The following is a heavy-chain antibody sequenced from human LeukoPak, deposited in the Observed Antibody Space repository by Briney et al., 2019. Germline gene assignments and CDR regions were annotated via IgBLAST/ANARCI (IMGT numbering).Heavy chain of an antibody. D-gene: IGHD2-15*01. Sequence: SQTLSLTCTVSGGSISSGGYYWSWIRQHPGTGLEWIGYIYYSGSTYYNPSLKSRVTISVDTSKNQFSLKLSSVTAADTAVYYCARDPRWWFDPWGQGTLVTVSS. J-gene: IGHJ5*02. CDR1: GGSISSGGYY. V-gene: IGHV4-31*03. CDR2: IYYSGST. CDR3: ARDPRWWFDP.